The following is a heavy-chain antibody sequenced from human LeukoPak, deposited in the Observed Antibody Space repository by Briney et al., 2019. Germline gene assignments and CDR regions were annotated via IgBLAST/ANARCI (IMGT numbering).Heavy chain of an antibody. CDR2: ISGSGGST. J-gene: IGHJ6*03. D-gene: IGHD6-13*01. Sequence: GGSLRLSCAASGFTFSSYAMSWVRQAPGKGLEWVSAISGSGGSTYYADSVKGRFTISRDNSKNTLYLQMNSLRAEDTAVYYCAKPYSSSWYPYYYYYMDVWGKGTTVTVSS. CDR1: GFTFSSYA. V-gene: IGHV3-23*01. CDR3: AKPYSSSWYPYYYYYMDV.